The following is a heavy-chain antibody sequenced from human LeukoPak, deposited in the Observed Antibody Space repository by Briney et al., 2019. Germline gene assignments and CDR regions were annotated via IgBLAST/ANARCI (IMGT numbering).Heavy chain of an antibody. CDR1: GFTFSSYA. D-gene: IGHD3-10*01. V-gene: IGHV3-23*01. Sequence: GGSLRLSCAASGFTFSSYAMSWVRQAPGKGLEWVSAISGSGGSTYYADSVKGRFTISRDNSKNTLYLRMNSLRAEDTAVYYCAKDVSRQYGSGSYEFYYWGQGTLVTVSS. J-gene: IGHJ4*02. CDR2: ISGSGGST. CDR3: AKDVSRQYGSGSYEFYY.